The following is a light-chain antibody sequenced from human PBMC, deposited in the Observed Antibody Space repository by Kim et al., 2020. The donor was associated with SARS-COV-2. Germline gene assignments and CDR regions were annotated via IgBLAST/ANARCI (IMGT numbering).Light chain of an antibody. CDR2: RNN. V-gene: IGLV1-44*01. J-gene: IGLJ3*02. Sequence: QSVLTQPPAASGTPGQRVHISCSGSNSNIGSKTVNWYQQVPGTAPKLLIYRNNERPSGVPDRFSGSKSGTSASLAISGLQSDDEADYYCAAWDDSLNGVVFGGGTQLTV. CDR3: AAWDDSLNGVV. CDR1: NSNIGSKT.